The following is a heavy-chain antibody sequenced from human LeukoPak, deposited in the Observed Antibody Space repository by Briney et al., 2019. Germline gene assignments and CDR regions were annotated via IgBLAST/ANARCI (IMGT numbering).Heavy chain of an antibody. CDR3: ARAGPPGRMTTVQVPDY. J-gene: IGHJ4*02. CDR2: ISAYNGNT. CDR1: GYTFTSYG. D-gene: IGHD4-11*01. V-gene: IGHV1-18*01. Sequence: GASVKVSCKASGYTFTSYGISWVRQAPGQGLEWMGWISAYNGNTNYAQKLQGRVTMTTDTSTSTAYMELRSLRSDDTAVYYCARAGPPGRMTTVQVPDYWGQGTLVTVSS.